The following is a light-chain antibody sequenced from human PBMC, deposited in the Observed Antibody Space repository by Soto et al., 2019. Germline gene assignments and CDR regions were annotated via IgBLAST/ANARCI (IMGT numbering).Light chain of an antibody. J-gene: IGKJ4*01. CDR1: QSFSSSN. Sequence: VLTNSPGTLYLPPEERATISCKASQSFSSSNLAWYQQEPGQAPRVLIYGASSRATGIPERFSGSGSGTGFSLTISRLEPEDFGVYDCQQCGRSRTLGGGNRGEI. CDR3: QQCGRSRT. V-gene: IGKV3-20*01. CDR2: GAS.